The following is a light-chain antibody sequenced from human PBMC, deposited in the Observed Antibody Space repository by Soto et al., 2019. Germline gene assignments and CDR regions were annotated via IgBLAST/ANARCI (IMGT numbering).Light chain of an antibody. CDR2: RAS. Sequence: PSTLSASVGDSVSITCRASRDIGTWLAWFQQKPGRAPNLLIYRASTLARGVPSRFSGSGSGTEFTLTISSLQPDDFATYYCHRHETYPLAFGGGTKVDIK. V-gene: IGKV1-5*03. J-gene: IGKJ4*01. CDR3: HRHETYPLA. CDR1: RDIGTW.